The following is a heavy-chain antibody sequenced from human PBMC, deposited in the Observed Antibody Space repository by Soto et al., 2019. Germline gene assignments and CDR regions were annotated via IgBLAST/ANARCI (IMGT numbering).Heavy chain of an antibody. CDR1: GGSFSGYY. Sequence: QVQLQQWGAGLSKPSETLSLTCAVYGGSFSGYYWSWIRQPPGKGLEWIGEIDHSGGTNYNPSLKRRVPISVGTSKTRFSLKLCSGAAADAAVYYCARGRLGGAANWGQGTLVTVSS. CDR2: IDHSGGT. J-gene: IGHJ4*02. D-gene: IGHD3-16*01. V-gene: IGHV4-34*01. CDR3: ARGRLGGAAN.